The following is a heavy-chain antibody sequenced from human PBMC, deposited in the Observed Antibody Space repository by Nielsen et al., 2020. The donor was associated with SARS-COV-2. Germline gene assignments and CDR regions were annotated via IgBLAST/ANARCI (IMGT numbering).Heavy chain of an antibody. J-gene: IGHJ4*02. CDR3: ARAERGYYLPDLDY. CDR1: GFTFSSYA. D-gene: IGHD3-3*01. CDR2: ISYDGSNK. Sequence: GESLKISCAASGFTFSSYAMHWVRQAPGKGLEWVAVISYDGSNKYYADSVKGRFTISRDNSKNTLYLQMNSLRAEGTAVYYCARAERGYYLPDLDYWGQGTLVTVSS. V-gene: IGHV3-30-3*01.